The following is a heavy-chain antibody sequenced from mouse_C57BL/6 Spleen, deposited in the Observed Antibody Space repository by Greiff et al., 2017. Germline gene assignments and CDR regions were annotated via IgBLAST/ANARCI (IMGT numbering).Heavy chain of an antibody. CDR2: IWSGGST. CDR1: GFSLTSYG. CDR3: AKIYGSSPYYYAMDY. V-gene: IGHV2-4*01. Sequence: QVHVKQSGPGLVQPSQSLSITCTVSGFSLTSYGVHWVRQPPGKGLEWLGVIWSGGSTDYNAAFISRLSISKDNSKSKVFFKMNSLQADDTAIYYCAKIYGSSPYYYAMDYWGQGTSVTVSS. J-gene: IGHJ4*01. D-gene: IGHD1-1*01.